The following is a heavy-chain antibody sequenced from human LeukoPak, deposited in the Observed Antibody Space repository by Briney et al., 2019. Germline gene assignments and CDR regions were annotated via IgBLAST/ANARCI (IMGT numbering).Heavy chain of an antibody. CDR2: ISYNSDTI. V-gene: IGHV3-9*01. Sequence: PGRSLRLSCAASGLTFDDYAMHWVRQAPGKGLEWVSGISYNSDTIAYADSVKGRFTISRDNAKNSLYLQMNSLRAEDTALYYCAKDYCGGDCYSGWYFDLWGRGTLVTVSS. CDR1: GLTFDDYA. D-gene: IGHD2-21*02. CDR3: AKDYCGGDCYSGWYFDL. J-gene: IGHJ2*01.